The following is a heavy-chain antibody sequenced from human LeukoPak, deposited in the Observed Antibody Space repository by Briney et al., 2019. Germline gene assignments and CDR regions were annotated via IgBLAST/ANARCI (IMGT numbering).Heavy chain of an antibody. CDR1: GYTFTSYA. V-gene: IGHV7-4-1*02. J-gene: IGHJ5*02. Sequence: ASVKVSCKASGYTFTSYAMNWVRQAPGQGLEWMGWINTNTGNPTYAQGFTGRFVFSLDTSVSTAYLQISSLKAEDTAVYYCAGSRSGYYRGRFDPWGQGTLVTVSS. CDR2: INTNTGNP. CDR3: AGSRSGYYRGRFDP. D-gene: IGHD3-3*01.